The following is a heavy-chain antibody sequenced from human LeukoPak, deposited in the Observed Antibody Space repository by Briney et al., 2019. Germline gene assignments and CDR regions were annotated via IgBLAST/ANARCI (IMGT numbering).Heavy chain of an antibody. CDR3: ARDQVFWSGYHWFDP. Sequence: PSETLSLTCTVSGGSISSYYWSWIRQPAGKGLEWIGRIYTSGSTNYNPSLKSRVTMSVDTSKNQFSLKLSSVTAADTAVYYCARDQVFWSGYHWFDPWGQGTLVTVSS. CDR2: IYTSGST. D-gene: IGHD3-3*01. J-gene: IGHJ5*02. V-gene: IGHV4-4*07. CDR1: GGSISSYY.